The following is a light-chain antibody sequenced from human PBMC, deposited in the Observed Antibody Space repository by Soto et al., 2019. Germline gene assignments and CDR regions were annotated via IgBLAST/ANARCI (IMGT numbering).Light chain of an antibody. CDR1: SSDVGGYNY. V-gene: IGLV2-14*01. Sequence: QSALTQPASVSGSPGQSITISRTGTSSDVGGYNYVSWYQQHPGKAPKLMIYDVSNRPSGVSNRFSGSKSGNTASLTISGLQAEDEADYYCSSYTCSSTLYVFGTGTKVTV. J-gene: IGLJ1*01. CDR2: DVS. CDR3: SSYTCSSTLYV.